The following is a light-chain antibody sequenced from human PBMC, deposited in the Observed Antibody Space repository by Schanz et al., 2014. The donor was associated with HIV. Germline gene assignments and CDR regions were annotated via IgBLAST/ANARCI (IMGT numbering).Light chain of an antibody. CDR1: SGHSSYA. J-gene: IGLJ3*02. Sequence: QPVLTQSPSASASLGALVKLTCTLSSGHSSYAIAWHQQQPQKGPRYLMYVNSDGSHNKGDGIPDRFSGTSSGAERYLTISSLQSEDEADYYCQTWDTGIRVFGGGTKLTVL. V-gene: IGLV4-69*01. CDR3: QTWDTGIRV. CDR2: VNSDGSH.